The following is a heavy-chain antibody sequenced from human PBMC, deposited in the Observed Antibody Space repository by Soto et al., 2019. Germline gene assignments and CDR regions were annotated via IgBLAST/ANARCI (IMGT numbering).Heavy chain of an antibody. V-gene: IGHV3-33*01. CDR2: IWYDGSNK. D-gene: IGHD1-1*01. J-gene: IGHJ4*02. Sequence: GGSLRFSCAASGFTFSSYGMHWVRQAPGKGLEWVAVIWYDGSNKYYADSVKGRFTISRDNSKNTLYLQMNSLRAEDTAVYYCARDRTTRGWFDYWGQGTLVTVSS. CDR1: GFTFSSYG. CDR3: ARDRTTRGWFDY.